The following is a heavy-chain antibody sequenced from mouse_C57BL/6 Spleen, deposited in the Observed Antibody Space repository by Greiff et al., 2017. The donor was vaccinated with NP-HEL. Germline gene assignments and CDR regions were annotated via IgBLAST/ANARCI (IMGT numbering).Heavy chain of an antibody. V-gene: IGHV5-4*01. D-gene: IGHD2-4*01. CDR2: ISDGGSYT. Sequence: EVQRVESGGGLVKPGGSLKLSCAASGFTFSSYAMSWVRQTPEKRLEWVATISDGGSYTYYPDNVKGRFTISRDNAKNNLYLQMSHLKSEDTAMYYCARDCDYDWYFDVWGTGTTVTVSS. J-gene: IGHJ1*03. CDR3: ARDCDYDWYFDV. CDR1: GFTFSSYA.